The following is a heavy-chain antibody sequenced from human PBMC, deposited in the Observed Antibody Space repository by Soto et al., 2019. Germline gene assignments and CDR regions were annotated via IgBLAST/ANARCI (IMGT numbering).Heavy chain of an antibody. CDR2: IKSKTDGGTT. CDR3: TAQYYYDSSGPGDY. J-gene: IGHJ4*02. D-gene: IGHD3-22*01. Sequence: EVQLVESGGGLVKPGGSLRLSCAASGFTFSNAWMNWVRQAPGKGLEWVGRIKSKTDGGTTDYAAPGKGRFNISRDDSKNTLYLQMNSLKTEDTAVYYCTAQYYYDSSGPGDYWGQGTLVTVSS. CDR1: GFTFSNAW. V-gene: IGHV3-15*07.